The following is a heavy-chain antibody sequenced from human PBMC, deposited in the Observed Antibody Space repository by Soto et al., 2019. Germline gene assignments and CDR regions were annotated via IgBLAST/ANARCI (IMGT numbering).Heavy chain of an antibody. V-gene: IGHV3-48*03. CDR1: GFTFSSYE. J-gene: IGHJ4*02. Sequence: AVGSLRLSCTASGFTFSSYEMTWVRQAPGKGLEWISYITSGGTTYYADSAKGRFTISRDNAKNSLYLHLNSLTAEDTAIYYCARVLYATWSSFDYWGQGTLVTVSS. CDR2: ITSGGTT. CDR3: ARVLYATWSSFDY. D-gene: IGHD1-26*01.